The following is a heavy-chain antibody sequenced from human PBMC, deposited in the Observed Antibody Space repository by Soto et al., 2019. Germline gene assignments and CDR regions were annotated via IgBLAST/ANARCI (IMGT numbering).Heavy chain of an antibody. J-gene: IGHJ6*02. V-gene: IGHV3-33*01. D-gene: IGHD1-7*01. CDR2: IWYDGSNK. Sequence: GGSLKLSCAALGFTFSSYGMHWVRQAPGKGLEWVAVIWYDGSNKYYADSVKGRFTISRDNSKNTLYLQMNSLRAEDTAVYYCARDPLRITGTTDYYYGMDVWGQG. CDR1: GFTFSSYG. CDR3: ARDPLRITGTTDYYYGMDV.